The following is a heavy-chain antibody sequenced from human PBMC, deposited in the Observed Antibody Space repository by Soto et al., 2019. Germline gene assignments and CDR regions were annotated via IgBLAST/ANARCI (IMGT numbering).Heavy chain of an antibody. V-gene: IGHV1-3*01. D-gene: IGHD3-22*01. Sequence: GASVKVSCKASGYTFTSYAMHWVLQAPGQRLEWMGWINAGNGNTKYSQKLQGRVTITRDTSASTVYMELSSLRSEDTAVYYCARGGYYYDSSGYYHSFDYWGQGTLVTVSS. CDR3: ARGGYYYDSSGYYHSFDY. CDR1: GYTFTSYA. J-gene: IGHJ4*02. CDR2: INAGNGNT.